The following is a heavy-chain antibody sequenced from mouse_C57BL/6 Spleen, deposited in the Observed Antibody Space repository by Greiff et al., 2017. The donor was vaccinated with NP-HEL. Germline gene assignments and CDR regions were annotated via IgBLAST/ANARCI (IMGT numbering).Heavy chain of an antibody. CDR3: ARWLEGYAMDY. V-gene: IGHV1-82*01. D-gene: IGHD2-2*01. J-gene: IGHJ4*01. Sequence: QVQLQQSGPELVKPGASVKISCKASGYAFSSSWMNWVKQRPGKGLEWIGRIYPGDGDTNYNGKFKGKATLTADKSSSTAYMQLSSLTSEDSAVYFCARWLEGYAMDYWGQGTSVTVSS. CDR2: IYPGDGDT. CDR1: GYAFSSSW.